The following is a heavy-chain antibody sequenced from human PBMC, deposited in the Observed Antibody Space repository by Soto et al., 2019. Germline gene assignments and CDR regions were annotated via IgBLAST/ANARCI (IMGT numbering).Heavy chain of an antibody. Sequence: QVHLRESGPGLVKSSETLSLTCNVSGESVTNYFWSWMRQPPGKGLEWIGHVYHGGRTNYSPSLKSRVTMSLDSSRNQFSLNLSSVTAADTAVYFCARDPGYCTNGVCPIFDFWGQGLLVAVSS. CDR2: VYHGGRT. J-gene: IGHJ4*02. CDR3: ARDPGYCTNGVCPIFDF. V-gene: IGHV4-59*02. CDR1: GESVTNYF. D-gene: IGHD2-8*01.